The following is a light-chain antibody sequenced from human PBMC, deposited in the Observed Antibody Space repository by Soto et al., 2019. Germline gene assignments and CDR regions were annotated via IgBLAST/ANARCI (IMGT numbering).Light chain of an antibody. J-gene: IGKJ1*01. CDR3: QQYTNWPRT. CDR2: GAS. V-gene: IGKV3-15*01. CDR1: QSLTTD. Sequence: EIVMTQSPATLSLSPGEGATLSCRASQSLTTDLAWYQQKPGQPPRLLIYGASTRATDFPARFSGSGSGAEFTLTISSLQSEDFAVYYCQQYTNWPRTFGQGTKVDIK.